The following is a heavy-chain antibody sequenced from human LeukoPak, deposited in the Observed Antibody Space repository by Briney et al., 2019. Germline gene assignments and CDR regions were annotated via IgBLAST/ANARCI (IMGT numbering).Heavy chain of an antibody. J-gene: IGHJ2*01. CDR3: LRGCSTFIAHTLWRGNSPITQKLHKTSFFSKNTPGEAGARVFFFFCFCGGGCISDH. Sequence: GGSLRLSCAASGFMFRSFEMYWVRQAPGKGLEWIAYISSGATTMYYADSVKGRFTISRDDAKNSLFLQMNSLRAEDTAVYYFLRGCSTFIAHTLWRGNSPITQKLHKTSFFSKNTPGEAGARVFFFFCFCGGGCISDHWGRGTL. D-gene: IGHD3-3*01. V-gene: IGHV3-48*03. CDR1: GFMFRSFE. CDR2: ISSGATTM.